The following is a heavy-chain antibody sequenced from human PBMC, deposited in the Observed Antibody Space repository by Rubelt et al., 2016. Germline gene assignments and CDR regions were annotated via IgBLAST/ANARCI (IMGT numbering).Heavy chain of an antibody. J-gene: IGHJ4*02. D-gene: IGHD6-6*01. V-gene: IGHV1-2*06. CDR3: ARGGGRQLVASDY. CDR1: GYTFTGYY. Sequence: QVQLVQSGAEVKKPGASVKVSCKASGYTFTGYYMHWVRQAPGQGLEWMGRINPNSGGTNFARKFQGSVTLTRDTSISTAYMELSRLRSDDTAVYYCARGGGRQLVASDYWGQGTLVTVSS. CDR2: INPNSGGT.